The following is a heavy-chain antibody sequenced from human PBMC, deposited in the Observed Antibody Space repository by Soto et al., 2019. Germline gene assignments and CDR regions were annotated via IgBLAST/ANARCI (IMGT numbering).Heavy chain of an antibody. V-gene: IGHV1-3*01. J-gene: IGHJ4*02. Sequence: VASVKVSCKASGYTFCNYGIYWVRQAPGQRLERMGLINAGNGNTKYSQKFQGRVTLTRDTSASTAYMELSSLRSEDTAVYYCASCPQNCITSSPCCLFFDYRGQGTLVTVSS. CDR3: ASCPQNCITSSPCCLFFDY. D-gene: IGHD3-10*01. CDR1: GYTFCNYG. CDR2: INAGNGNT.